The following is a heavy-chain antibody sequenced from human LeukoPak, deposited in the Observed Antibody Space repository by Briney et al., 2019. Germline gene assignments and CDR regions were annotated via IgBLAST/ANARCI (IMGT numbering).Heavy chain of an antibody. Sequence: SETLSLTCTVSGGSISSSYWSWIRQPPEKGLERIGYIYYSGTTNYNPSLKSRVTISVDTSKNQFSLKVSSVTAADTAVYYCAREARSSGAFDIWGQGTMVTVSS. D-gene: IGHD3-10*01. V-gene: IGHV4-59*01. CDR1: GGSISSSY. CDR3: AREARSSGAFDI. J-gene: IGHJ3*02. CDR2: IYYSGTT.